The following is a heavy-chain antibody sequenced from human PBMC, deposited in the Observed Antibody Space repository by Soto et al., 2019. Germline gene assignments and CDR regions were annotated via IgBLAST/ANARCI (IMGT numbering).Heavy chain of an antibody. CDR1: GYTFTSHA. J-gene: IGHJ6*02. Sequence: ASVKVSCKASGYTFTSHAMHWVRQAPGQRLEWMGWINAGNGNTKYSQKFQGRVTITRDTSASTAYMELSSLRSEDTAVYYCARDSRFVVVVVAYSLPYGMDVWGPGTKVTVS. CDR3: ARDSRFVVVVVAYSLPYGMDV. CDR2: INAGNGNT. D-gene: IGHD2-15*01. V-gene: IGHV1-3*01.